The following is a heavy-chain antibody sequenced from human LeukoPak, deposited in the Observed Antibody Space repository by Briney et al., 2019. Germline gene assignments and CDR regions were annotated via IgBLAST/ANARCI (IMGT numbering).Heavy chain of an antibody. J-gene: IGHJ4*02. CDR2: INPNSGGT. D-gene: IGHD2-21*02. Sequence: GASVKVSCKASGYTFTGYYMHWVRQAPGQGLEWMGWINPNSGGTNYAQKFQGRVTMTRDTSISTAYMELSRLRSDDTAVYYCARDPFCGGDCYSFSDYWGQGTLVTVSS. V-gene: IGHV1-2*02. CDR3: ARDPFCGGDCYSFSDY. CDR1: GYTFTGYY.